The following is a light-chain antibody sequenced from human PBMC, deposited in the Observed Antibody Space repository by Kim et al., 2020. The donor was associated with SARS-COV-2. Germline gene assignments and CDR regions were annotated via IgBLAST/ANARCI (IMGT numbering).Light chain of an antibody. J-gene: IGLJ3*02. Sequence: QSVLTQPPSVSAAPGQKVTISCSGSSSNIGNNYVSWYQQLPATAPRLLIYDNNKRPSGIPDRFSGSKSGTSATLGITGLQTGDEADYYCGTWDSSLSAGVFGGGTKLPVL. CDR2: DNN. V-gene: IGLV1-51*01. CDR3: GTWDSSLSAGV. CDR1: SSNIGNNY.